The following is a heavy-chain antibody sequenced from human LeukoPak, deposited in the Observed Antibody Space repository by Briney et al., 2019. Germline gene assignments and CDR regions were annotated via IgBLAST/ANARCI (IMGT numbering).Heavy chain of an antibody. D-gene: IGHD6-13*01. CDR3: ASYSSSWFNYYYYMDV. CDR2: ISWNSGSI. V-gene: IGHV3-9*01. Sequence: GGSLRLSCAASGFTFDDYAMHWVRQAPGKGLEWVSGISWNSGSIGYADSVKGRFTISRDNAKNSLYLQMNSLRAEDTALYYCASYSSSWFNYYYYMDVWGKGTTVTVSS. J-gene: IGHJ6*03. CDR1: GFTFDDYA.